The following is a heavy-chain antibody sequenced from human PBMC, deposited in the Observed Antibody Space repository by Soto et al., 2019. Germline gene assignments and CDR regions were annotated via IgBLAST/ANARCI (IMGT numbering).Heavy chain of an antibody. V-gene: IGHV3-9*01. CDR3: ANGLADIGGGYYGDTFDY. CDR2: ISWNSGSI. CDR1: GFTFADYA. J-gene: IGHJ4*02. Sequence: GGSLRLSCAASGFTFADYAMHWVRQAPGKGLEWVSGISWNSGSIGYADSVKGRFTISRDNAKNSLYLQMNSLRAEDTALYYCANGLADIGGGYYGDTFDYWGQGTLVTVPQ. D-gene: IGHD3-22*01.